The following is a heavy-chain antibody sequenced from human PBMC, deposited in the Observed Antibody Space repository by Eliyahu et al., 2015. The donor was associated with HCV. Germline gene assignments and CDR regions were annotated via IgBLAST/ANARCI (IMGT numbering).Heavy chain of an antibody. CDR2: INDRRRT. CDR3: ARGHEIYCRGGSCHNAFDH. Sequence: QVQLQQWGAGLLKPSETVSLTCAVHGGSXXGYXWSWXRKPPGKGLEWMGEINDRRRTNYSPXLKSRVSISADMSKKQFSLTLTSVTAADTAVYYCARGHEIYCRGGSCHNAFDHWGQGTLVTVSS. D-gene: IGHD2-15*01. J-gene: IGHJ4*02. CDR1: GGSXXGYX. V-gene: IGHV4-34*01.